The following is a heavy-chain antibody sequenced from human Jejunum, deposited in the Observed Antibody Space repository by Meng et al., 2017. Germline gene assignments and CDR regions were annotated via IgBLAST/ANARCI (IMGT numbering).Heavy chain of an antibody. D-gene: IGHD2-2*01. V-gene: IGHV7-4-1*02. Sequence: ASVKVSCKASGYIFTSQSLNWVRQAPGQGLEWIGWINTDTGNSDYAPGFAGRFVFSLDTSVNTAYLQITSLNTEDTAVYYCARHTSNFGIDFWGQGTLVTVSS. CDR2: INTDTGNS. J-gene: IGHJ4*02. CDR3: ARHTSNFGIDF. CDR1: GYIFTSQS.